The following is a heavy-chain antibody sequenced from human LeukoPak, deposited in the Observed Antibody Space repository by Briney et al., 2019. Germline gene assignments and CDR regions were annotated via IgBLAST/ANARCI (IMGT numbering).Heavy chain of an antibody. CDR1: GGTFSSYA. CDR2: IIPIFDTA. Sequence: GASVKVSCKASGGTFSSYAISWVRQAPGQGLEWMGGIIPIFDTANYAQKFQGRVTITADESTSTAYMELSSLRSEDTAVYYCARDLIVVVPAAMLYYYGMDVWGQGTTVTVSS. CDR3: ARDLIVVVPAAMLYYYGMDV. J-gene: IGHJ6*02. V-gene: IGHV1-69*13. D-gene: IGHD2-2*01.